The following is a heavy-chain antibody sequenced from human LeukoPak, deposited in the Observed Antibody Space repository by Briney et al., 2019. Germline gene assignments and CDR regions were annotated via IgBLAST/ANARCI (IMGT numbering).Heavy chain of an antibody. CDR1: GGTFGSYA. V-gene: IGHV1-69*13. Sequence: ASVKVSCKASGGTFGSYAIGWVRQAPGQGLEWMGGIVPFYGTANYAQKFQDRVTITADESTRPAYVELSRLRSEYTAVYFCARVSKDGNSGWAAEYFQDWGQGTVVTVPS. D-gene: IGHD6-19*01. CDR3: ARVSKDGNSGWAAEYFQD. J-gene: IGHJ1*01. CDR2: IVPFYGTA.